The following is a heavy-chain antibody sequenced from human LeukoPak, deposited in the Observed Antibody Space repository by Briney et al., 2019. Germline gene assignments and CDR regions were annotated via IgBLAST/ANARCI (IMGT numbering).Heavy chain of an antibody. CDR1: GFTFTSSA. D-gene: IGHD2-8*01. CDR2: ISGSGETI. J-gene: IGHJ4*02. V-gene: IGHV3-23*01. CDR3: AKVVVSGNGDYFDF. Sequence: GGSLRLSCEASGFTFTSSAMAWVRLSPGKGLEWVSSISGSGETIHSADSVKGRFSISRDSSKKTLSLHMSSLRAEDTAIYYCAKVVVSGNGDYFDFWGQGTLVTVAS.